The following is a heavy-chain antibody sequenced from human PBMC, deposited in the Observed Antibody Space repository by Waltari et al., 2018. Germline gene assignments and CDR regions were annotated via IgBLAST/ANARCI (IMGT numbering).Heavy chain of an antibody. CDR3: ARDSVYYGSGSPTDY. J-gene: IGHJ4*02. CDR1: GFTFSSYA. CDR2: ISYDGSNQ. V-gene: IGHV3-30*04. D-gene: IGHD3-10*01. Sequence: QVQLVESGGGVVQPGRSLRLSCAASGFTFSSYAMHWVRQAPGKGLEWVAVISYDGSNQYYVDSVKGRFTISRDNSKNTLYLQMNSLRAEDTAVYYCARDSVYYGSGSPTDYWGQGTLVTVAS.